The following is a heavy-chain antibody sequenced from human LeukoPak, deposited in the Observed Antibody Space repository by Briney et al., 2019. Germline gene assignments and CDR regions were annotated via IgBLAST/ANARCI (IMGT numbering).Heavy chain of an antibody. Sequence: GGALRLSCAASGFAFSNYSMYWVRQAPGKGLEWVSSITSSGSYIYYADSVKGRFTISRDNSKNTLYVQMNSLRAEDTAVYYCAKGPWVGAMDWGQGTLVTVAS. J-gene: IGHJ4*02. V-gene: IGHV3-21*04. CDR2: ITSSGSYI. CDR3: AKGPWVGAMD. CDR1: GFAFSNYS. D-gene: IGHD1-26*01.